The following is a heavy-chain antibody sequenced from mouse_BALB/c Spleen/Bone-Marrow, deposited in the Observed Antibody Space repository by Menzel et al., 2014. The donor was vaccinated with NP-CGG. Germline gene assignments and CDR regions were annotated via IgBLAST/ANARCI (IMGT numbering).Heavy chain of an antibody. J-gene: IGHJ1*01. V-gene: IGHV1-82*01. Sequence: VQLQQSGPELVKPGASVKISCSASGYVYSSSWMNWVKQRPGQGLEWIGRIYPGDGNTNYNGKFKGKATLTADTSSSTAYMQISSLTSVDSAVYFCARRRTFITSVVDYFDVWGAGTTVTVSS. CDR1: GYVYSSSW. CDR3: ARRRTFITSVVDYFDV. D-gene: IGHD1-1*02. CDR2: IYPGDGNT.